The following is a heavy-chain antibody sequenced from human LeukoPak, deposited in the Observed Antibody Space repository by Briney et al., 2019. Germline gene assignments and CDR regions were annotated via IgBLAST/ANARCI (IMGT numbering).Heavy chain of an antibody. CDR2: IRHDGSKK. V-gene: IGHV3-30*02. Sequence: PGESLRLSCAASGFSFSDYGMHWVRQAPGKGLEWVAFIRHDGSKKYYADSVKGRFTISRDNSKNTLFLQMNSLRAEDTAVYYCATIKLGTYYYYYYMDVWGKGTTVTISS. CDR1: GFSFSDYG. D-gene: IGHD6-13*01. CDR3: ATIKLGTYYYYYYMDV. J-gene: IGHJ6*03.